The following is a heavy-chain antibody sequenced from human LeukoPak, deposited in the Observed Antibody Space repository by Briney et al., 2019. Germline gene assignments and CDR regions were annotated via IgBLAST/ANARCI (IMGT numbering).Heavy chain of an antibody. J-gene: IGHJ4*02. V-gene: IGHV3-11*06. CDR1: GFTFNDYY. D-gene: IGHD2-21*02. CDR2: ISSSSSYT. Sequence: PGGSLRLSCAASGFTFNDYYMSWIRQAPGKGLEWISFISSSSSYTNYADSVKGRFTISRDNTKNSLYLQLNNLRGEDTAVYCCAKGGADCVFGYWGEGRQVTVCS. CDR3: AKGGADCVFGY.